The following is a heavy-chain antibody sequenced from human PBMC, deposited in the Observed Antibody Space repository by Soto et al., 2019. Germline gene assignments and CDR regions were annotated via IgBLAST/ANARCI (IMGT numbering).Heavy chain of an antibody. V-gene: IGHV1-69*02. Sequence: QVQLVQSGAEVKKPGSSVKVSCKASGGTFSSYTISWVRQAPGQGLEWMGWIIPILGIANYAQKFQGRVTITADKSTSTAYMELSSLRSEDTAVYYCARSLGSYYNWFDPWGQGTLVTVSS. CDR3: ARSLGSYYNWFDP. CDR1: GGTFSSYT. J-gene: IGHJ5*02. CDR2: IIPILGIA. D-gene: IGHD1-26*01.